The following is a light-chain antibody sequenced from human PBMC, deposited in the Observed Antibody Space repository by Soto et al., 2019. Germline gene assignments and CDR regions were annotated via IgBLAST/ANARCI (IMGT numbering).Light chain of an antibody. Sequence: EVVLTQSPATLSLSPGESATLSCRASQNVGHNLAWYQQTPGQPPRLLIYAASDRATGIPARFRGSGSDTDFTLTITSVEPEDFAVYYCQQRSRWPRDTFGQGTKLEIK. CDR1: QNVGHN. V-gene: IGKV3-11*01. CDR3: QQRSRWPRDT. J-gene: IGKJ2*01. CDR2: AAS.